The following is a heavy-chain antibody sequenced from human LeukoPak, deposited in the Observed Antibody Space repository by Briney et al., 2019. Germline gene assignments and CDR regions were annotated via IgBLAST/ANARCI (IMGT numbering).Heavy chain of an antibody. CDR1: GFTFSSYA. V-gene: IGHV3-23*01. Sequence: GGSLRLSCAASGFTFSSYAMSWVRQAPGKGLEWVSGISGSGGSTFYADSVKGRFTISRDNSMHTLYMEMNSLRAEDTAVYYCAKDEALISVAGLDSWGQGTLVTVSS. CDR2: ISGSGGST. CDR3: AKDEALISVAGLDS. D-gene: IGHD6-19*01. J-gene: IGHJ4*02.